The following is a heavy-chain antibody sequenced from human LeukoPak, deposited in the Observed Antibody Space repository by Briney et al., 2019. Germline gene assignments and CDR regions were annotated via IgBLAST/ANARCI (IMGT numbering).Heavy chain of an antibody. V-gene: IGHV1-69*04. CDR1: GGTFSSYA. J-gene: IGHJ6*02. CDR3: ARTIYPDGYCSSTSCYAGNYYYGMDV. CDR2: IIPILGIA. Sequence: GASVKVSCKASGGTFSSYAISWVRQAPGQGLEWMGRIIPILGIANYAQKFQGRVTITADKSTSTAYMELSSLRSEDTAVYYCARTIYPDGYCSSTSCYAGNYYYGMDVWGQGTTVTVSS. D-gene: IGHD2-2*03.